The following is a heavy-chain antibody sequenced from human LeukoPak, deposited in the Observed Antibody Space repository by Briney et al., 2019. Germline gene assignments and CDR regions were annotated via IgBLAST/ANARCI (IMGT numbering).Heavy chain of an antibody. D-gene: IGHD4-17*01. CDR2: INPSGGST. CDR1: GYTFTSYY. J-gene: IGHJ6*03. Sequence: ASVKVSCKASGYTFTSYYMHWVRQAPGQGLEWMGIINPSGGSTSYAQKFQGRVTMTRDTSTSTVYMELSSLRSDDTAVYYCARGATKVTSVIHMDVWGKGTTVIVSS. V-gene: IGHV1-46*01. CDR3: ARGATKVTSVIHMDV.